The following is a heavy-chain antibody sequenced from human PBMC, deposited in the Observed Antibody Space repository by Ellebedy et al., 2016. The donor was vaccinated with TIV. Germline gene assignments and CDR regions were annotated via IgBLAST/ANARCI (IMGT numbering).Heavy chain of an antibody. D-gene: IGHD1-7*01. CDR1: GYTFTSYD. V-gene: IGHV1-2*02. CDR3: ARDLGLLPYYYYYGMDV. CDR2: INPNSGGT. Sequence: ASVKVSXKASGYTFTSYDINWVRQAPGQGLEWMGWINPNSGGTNYAQKFQGRVTMTRDTSISTAYMELSRLRSDDTAVYYCARDLGLLPYYYYYGMDVWGQGTTVTVSS. J-gene: IGHJ6*02.